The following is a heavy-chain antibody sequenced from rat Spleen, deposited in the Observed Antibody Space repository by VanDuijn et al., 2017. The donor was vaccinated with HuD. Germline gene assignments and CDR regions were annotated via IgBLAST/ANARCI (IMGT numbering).Heavy chain of an antibody. CDR3: ARRTGPPYYFDY. D-gene: IGHD5-1*01. CDR2: ISTGGGNT. Sequence: EVQLVESGGGLVQPGRSLKLSCAASGFTFSNYGMAWVRQTPTKGLEWVASISTGGGNTYYRDSVKGRFIISRDDAKSTLYLQMDSLRSEDTATYYCARRTGPPYYFDYWGQGVMVTVSS. V-gene: IGHV5S13*01. J-gene: IGHJ2*01. CDR1: GFTFSNYG.